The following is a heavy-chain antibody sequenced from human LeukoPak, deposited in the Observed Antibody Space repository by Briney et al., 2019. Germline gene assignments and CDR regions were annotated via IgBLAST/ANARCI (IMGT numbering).Heavy chain of an antibody. J-gene: IGHJ5*02. Sequence: GGSLRLSCSASGFTFTTFWMNWVRQVPGKGLVWVSLINPDGSTTTYADSVKGRFTISRDNAKNTVYLQMNSLGCEDTAIYYCARDLRGSPDRWGQGTLVTVSS. V-gene: IGHV3-74*01. CDR3: ARDLRGSPDR. CDR1: GFTFTTFW. CDR2: INPDGSTT. D-gene: IGHD3-16*01.